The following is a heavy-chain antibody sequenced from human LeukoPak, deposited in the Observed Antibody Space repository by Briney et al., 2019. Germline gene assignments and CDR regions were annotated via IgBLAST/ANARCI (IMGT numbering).Heavy chain of an antibody. CDR3: ANSSGKSFPSSRVFDF. Sequence: GGSLRLSCAASGFTFSSYAFSWVRRAPGKGLEWVSIVGDNTDTHYADSVKGRFTISRDDSNNALHLQMNSLRAEDTATYFCANSSGKSFPSSRVFDFWGQGTLVTVSS. V-gene: IGHV3-23*01. CDR2: VGDNTDT. D-gene: IGHD6-13*01. J-gene: IGHJ4*02. CDR1: GFTFSSYA.